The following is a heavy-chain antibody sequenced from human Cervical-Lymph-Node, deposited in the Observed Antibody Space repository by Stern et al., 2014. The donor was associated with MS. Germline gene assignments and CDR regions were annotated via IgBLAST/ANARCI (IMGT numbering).Heavy chain of an antibody. D-gene: IGHD5-24*01. CDR3: ASCRGCNLAGFYGIDA. Sequence: QVQLVQSGAEVKKPGSSVKVSCKASGDTFSRYKITWVRQAQGQGLEWMGRIIPFLELPSYAQEFQYRVTITADKSTSTAYMQLSSLTSEDTAVYYCASCRGCNLAGFYGIDAWGQGTTVTVS. CDR2: IIPFLELP. CDR1: GDTFSRYK. J-gene: IGHJ6*02. V-gene: IGHV1-69*09.